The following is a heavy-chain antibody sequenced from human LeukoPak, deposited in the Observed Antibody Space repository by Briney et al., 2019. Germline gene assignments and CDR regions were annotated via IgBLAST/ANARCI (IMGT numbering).Heavy chain of an antibody. CDR1: GGSISSSSYY. CDR3: ARSTIYGSGSYYNMDV. V-gene: IGHV4-39*01. D-gene: IGHD3-10*01. J-gene: IGHJ6*03. CDR2: IYYSGST. Sequence: SETLSLTCTVSGGSISSSSYYWGWIRQPPGKGLEWIGSIYYSGSTYYNPSLKSRVTISVDTSKNQFSLKLSSVTAADTAVYYCARSTIYGSGSYYNMDVWGKGTTVTISS.